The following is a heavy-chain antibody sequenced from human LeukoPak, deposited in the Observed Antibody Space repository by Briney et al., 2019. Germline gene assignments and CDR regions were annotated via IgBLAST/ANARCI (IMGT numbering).Heavy chain of an antibody. CDR2: INHSGST. Sequence: SETLSLTCAVYGGSFSGYYWSWIRQPPGKGLEWIGEINHSGSTNYNPSLKSRVTISVDTSKNQFSLKLSSVTAADTVVYYCARGSGRYSSSSVYWGQGTLVTVSS. CDR1: GGSFSGYY. CDR3: ARGSGRYSSSSVY. V-gene: IGHV4-34*01. J-gene: IGHJ4*02. D-gene: IGHD6-13*01.